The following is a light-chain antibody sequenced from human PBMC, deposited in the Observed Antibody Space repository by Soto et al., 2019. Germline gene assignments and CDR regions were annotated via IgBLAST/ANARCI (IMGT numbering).Light chain of an antibody. CDR1: SGDVGGYHY. CDR3: SSYADTNNLG. V-gene: IGLV2-14*01. CDR2: EVS. Sequence: QSVLTQPASVSGSPGQSITISCTGTSGDVGGYHYVSWYQQRPGKAPKLIIYEVSNRPSGVSHRFSGSKSGNTASLTVSGLQAEDEADYYCSSYADTNNLGFGGGTKGTVL. J-gene: IGLJ2*01.